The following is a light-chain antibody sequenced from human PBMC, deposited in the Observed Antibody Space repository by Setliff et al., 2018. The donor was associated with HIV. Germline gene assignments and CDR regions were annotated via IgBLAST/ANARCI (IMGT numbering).Light chain of an antibody. CDR2: DVS. Sequence: SVLTQPASVSGSPGQSITISCTGTSSDVGGYNYVSWYQQHPGKAPKLRIYDVSNRPSGVSNRFSGSKSGNTASLTISGLQAEDEADYYCSSYTSTSTLCVFGTGTRPPS. CDR1: SSDVGGYNY. J-gene: IGLJ1*01. V-gene: IGLV2-14*03. CDR3: SSYTSTSTLCV.